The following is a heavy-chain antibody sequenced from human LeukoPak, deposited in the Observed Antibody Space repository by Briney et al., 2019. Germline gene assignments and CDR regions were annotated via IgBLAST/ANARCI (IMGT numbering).Heavy chain of an antibody. CDR2: ISGSGGST. Sequence: GGSLRLSCAASGFTFSSYAMSWVRQAPGKGLEWVSAISGSGGSTYYADSVKGRFTISRDNSKNTLYLQMNSLRAEDTAVYYCAKFLSRVTMIVVVIPPFDYWGQGTLVTVSS. V-gene: IGHV3-23*01. CDR1: GFTFSSYA. D-gene: IGHD3-22*01. J-gene: IGHJ4*02. CDR3: AKFLSRVTMIVVVIPPFDY.